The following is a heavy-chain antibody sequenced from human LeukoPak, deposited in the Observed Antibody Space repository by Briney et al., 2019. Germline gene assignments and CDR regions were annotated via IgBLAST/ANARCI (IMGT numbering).Heavy chain of an antibody. CDR3: ARDRGDIVVVVAATGALGMDV. Sequence: GGSLRLSCAASGFTFSSYGMHWVRQAPGKGLEWVAVIWYDGSNKYYADSVKGRFAISRDNSKNTLYLQMNSLRAEEPAVYYCARDRGDIVVVVAATGALGMDVWGQGTTVTVSS. CDR1: GFTFSSYG. CDR2: IWYDGSNK. V-gene: IGHV3-33*01. J-gene: IGHJ6*02. D-gene: IGHD2-15*01.